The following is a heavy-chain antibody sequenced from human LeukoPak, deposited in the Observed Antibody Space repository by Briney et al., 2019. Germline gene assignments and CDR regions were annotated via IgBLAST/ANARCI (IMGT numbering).Heavy chain of an antibody. V-gene: IGHV3-7*01. CDR3: ARDDCSSISCYHNWFEP. CDR2: IKQDGSEK. CDR1: GFTFSSDW. Sequence: GGSLRVSCAASGFTFSSDWMSWVRQAPGKGLEWVADIKQDGSEKYYVDSVKGRFTISRDNAKNSLYLQMNSLRAEDTAVYYCARDDCSSISCYHNWFEPWGQGTLVTASS. D-gene: IGHD2-2*01. J-gene: IGHJ5*02.